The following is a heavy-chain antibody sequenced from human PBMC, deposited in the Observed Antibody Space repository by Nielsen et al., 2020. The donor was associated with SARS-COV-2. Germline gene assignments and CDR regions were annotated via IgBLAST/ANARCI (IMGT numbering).Heavy chain of an antibody. J-gene: IGHJ6*02. CDR2: INAGNGNT. CDR1: GYTFTSYA. Sequence: ASVKVSCKASGYTFTSYAMHWVRQAPGQRLEWMGWINAGNGNTKYSQKFQGRVTITRDTSASTAYMELSSLRSEDTAVYYCARDWVTAVAGTPSRGMGVWGQGTTVTVSS. CDR3: ARDWVTAVAGTPSRGMGV. D-gene: IGHD6-19*01. V-gene: IGHV1-3*01.